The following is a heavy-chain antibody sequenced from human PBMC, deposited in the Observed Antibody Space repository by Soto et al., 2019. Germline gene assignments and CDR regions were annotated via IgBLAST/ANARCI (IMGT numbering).Heavy chain of an antibody. J-gene: IGHJ4*02. Sequence: SETLSLTCAVSGGSISSSNWWSWVRQPPGKGLEWIGYIYYSGSTYYNPSLKSRVTISVDTSKNQFSLKLSSVTAADTAVYYCARATPFGSSGWFSYYFDYWGQGTLVTVSS. V-gene: IGHV4-4*02. CDR1: GGSISSSNW. CDR2: IYYSGST. D-gene: IGHD6-19*01. CDR3: ARATPFGSSGWFSYYFDY.